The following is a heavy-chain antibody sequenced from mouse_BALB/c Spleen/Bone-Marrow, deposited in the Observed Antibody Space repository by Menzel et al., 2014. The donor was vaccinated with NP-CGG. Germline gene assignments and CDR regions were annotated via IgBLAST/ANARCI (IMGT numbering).Heavy chain of an antibody. Sequence: VQLKQSGAELVKRGASVKLSSPAYGLNIKDTYLHRVKQRPEQGLVWLGRIDPANGNTKYDPKFQGKATITADTSSNTAYLQLSSLTSEDTAVYYCASYRYAWYFDVWGAGTTVTVSS. J-gene: IGHJ1*01. CDR3: ASYRYAWYFDV. V-gene: IGHV14-3*02. CDR1: GLNIKDTY. D-gene: IGHD2-14*01. CDR2: IDPANGNT.